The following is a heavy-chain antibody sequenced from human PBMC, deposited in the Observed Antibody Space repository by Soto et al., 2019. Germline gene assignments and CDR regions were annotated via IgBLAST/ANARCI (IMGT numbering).Heavy chain of an antibody. CDR1: GFTFSSYW. CDR2: INSDGSST. J-gene: IGHJ6*02. Sequence: GSLRLSCAASGFTFSSYWMHWVRQAPGKGLVWVSRINSDGSSTSYADSVKGRFTISRDNAKNTLYLQMNSLRAEDTAVYYCARAAPETYDFSSGYYPGRYGMDVWGQGTTVTVSS. CDR3: ARAAPETYDFSSGYYPGRYGMDV. D-gene: IGHD3-3*01. V-gene: IGHV3-74*01.